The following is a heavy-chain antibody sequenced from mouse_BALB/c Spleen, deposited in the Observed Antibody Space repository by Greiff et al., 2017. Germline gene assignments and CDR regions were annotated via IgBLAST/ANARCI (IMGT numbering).Heavy chain of an antibody. CDR2: INPGSGGT. D-gene: IGHD2-14*01. J-gene: IGHJ1*01. CDR3: ARAKVRYDVGYFDV. V-gene: IGHV1-54*01. Sequence: VQLQESGAELVRPGTSVKVSCKASGYAFTNYLIEWVKQRPGQGLEWIGVINPGSGGTNYNEKFKGKATLTADKSSSTAYMQLSSLTSDDSAVYFCARAKVRYDVGYFDVWGAGTTVTVSS. CDR1: GYAFTNYL.